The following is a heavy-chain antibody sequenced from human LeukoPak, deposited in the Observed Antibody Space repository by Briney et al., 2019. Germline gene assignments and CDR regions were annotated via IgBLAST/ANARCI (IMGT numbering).Heavy chain of an antibody. J-gene: IGHJ4*02. CDR1: GESFSGYY. D-gene: IGHD4-17*01. CDR3: AREVTVTTFDY. Sequence: SETLSLTCAVYGESFSGYYWSWIRQPPGKGLEWIGEINHSGSTNYNPSLKSRVTISVDTSKNQFSLKLSSVTAADTAVYYCAREVTVTTFDYWGQGTLVTVSS. V-gene: IGHV4-34*01. CDR2: INHSGST.